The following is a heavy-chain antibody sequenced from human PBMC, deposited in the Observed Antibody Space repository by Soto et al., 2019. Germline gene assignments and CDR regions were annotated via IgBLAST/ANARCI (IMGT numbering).Heavy chain of an antibody. J-gene: IGHJ4*02. CDR1: EFPFSSYA. Sequence: EVQLLESGGGLVQPGGSLRLSCAASEFPFSSYAMTWVRQAPGKGLEWVSVIAGSDSSTNYADSVKGRFTISRDNSQNTLYLQMNSLRAEDTAIYYCARSVYSDYWGQGTLVTVSS. CDR3: ARSVYSDY. V-gene: IGHV3-23*01. CDR2: IAGSDSST.